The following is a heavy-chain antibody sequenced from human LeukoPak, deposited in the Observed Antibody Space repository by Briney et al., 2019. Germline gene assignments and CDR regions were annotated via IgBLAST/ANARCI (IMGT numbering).Heavy chain of an antibody. CDR2: ISGSGGST. Sequence: GGSLRLSCAASGFTFSSYGMSWVRQAPGKGLEWVSAISGSGGSTYYADSVKGRFTISRDNSKNTLYLQMNTLRAEDTAIYYCATFSGAHHKTFDSWGQGTLVTVSS. CDR1: GFTFSSYG. V-gene: IGHV3-23*01. D-gene: IGHD1-14*01. J-gene: IGHJ4*02. CDR3: ATFSGAHHKTFDS.